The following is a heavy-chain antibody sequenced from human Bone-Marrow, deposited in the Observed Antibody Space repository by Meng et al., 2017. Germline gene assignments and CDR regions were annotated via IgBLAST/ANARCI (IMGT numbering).Heavy chain of an antibody. CDR1: GYPFTAYL. V-gene: IGHV1-2*06. D-gene: IGHD6-13*01. J-gene: IGHJ4*01. CDR3: ARDEDISAAGYLFGDY. CDR2: IKPQSGDT. Sequence: VQLVLPGAEGENPGASVKVSGKLAGYPFTAYLIHEVLQPPGQGLEWMGHIKPQSGDTLYAQKFQGRVSMTRDTSISTAYVELSGLTSDDTAVYYCARDEDISAAGYLFGDYWGHGTLVTVSS.